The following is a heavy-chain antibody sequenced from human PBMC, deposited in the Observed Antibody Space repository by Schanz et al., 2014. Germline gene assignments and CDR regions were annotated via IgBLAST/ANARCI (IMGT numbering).Heavy chain of an antibody. D-gene: IGHD3-10*01. CDR1: GFTFSSYA. CDR3: AKGRFGELSAFDI. CDR2: ISGSGGST. J-gene: IGHJ3*02. Sequence: EVQLLESGGGLVQPGGSLRLSCAASGFTFSSYAMSWVRQAPGKGLEWVSAISGSGGSTYYADSVKGRFTISRDNSKNTLYLQMNSLRAEDTTVYYCAKGRFGELSAFDIWGRGTIVTVSS. V-gene: IGHV3-23*01.